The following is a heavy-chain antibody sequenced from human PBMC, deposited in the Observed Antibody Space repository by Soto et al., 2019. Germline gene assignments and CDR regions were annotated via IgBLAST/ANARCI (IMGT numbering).Heavy chain of an antibody. CDR3: ARGAARGYYFDY. CDR1: GGSTSSYY. Sequence: SETLSLTCTVSGGSTSSYYWSWIRQPPGKGLEWIGYIYYSGSTNYNPSLKSRVTISVDTSKNQFSLKLSSVTAADTAVYYCARGAARGYYFDYWGQGTLVTVSS. D-gene: IGHD6-6*01. CDR2: IYYSGST. V-gene: IGHV4-59*01. J-gene: IGHJ4*02.